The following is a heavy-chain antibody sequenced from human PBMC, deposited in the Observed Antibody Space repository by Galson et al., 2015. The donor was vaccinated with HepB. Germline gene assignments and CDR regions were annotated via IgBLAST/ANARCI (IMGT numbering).Heavy chain of an antibody. V-gene: IGHV4-39*07. Sequence: SETLSLTCTVSGGSVSSSSYNWGWIRQPPGKELEWIGSIYYTGSTYYNPSLKSRVTISLDTSKNQFSLKLSSVTAADTAVYYCARDLHCGSISCHRGGIDCWGQGTLVTVSS. D-gene: IGHD2-2*01. J-gene: IGHJ4*02. CDR3: ARDLHCGSISCHRGGIDC. CDR2: IYYTGST. CDR1: GGSVSSSSYN.